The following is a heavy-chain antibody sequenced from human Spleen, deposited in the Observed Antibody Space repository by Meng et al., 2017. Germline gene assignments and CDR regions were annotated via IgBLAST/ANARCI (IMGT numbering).Heavy chain of an antibody. CDR3: TRGLAPEGYFDL. D-gene: IGHD2-21*01. V-gene: IGHV3-66*01. CDR1: GFTVSSNY. Sequence: EVQLVESGGALVQPGGSLRLSFAASGFTVSSNYMTWVRQSPGKGLEWVSVIYSGGSTYYADSVKGRFSISRDNSKNTLYLQMNNLRAEDTAVYYCTRGLAPEGYFDLWGRGTLVTVSS. J-gene: IGHJ2*01. CDR2: IYSGGST.